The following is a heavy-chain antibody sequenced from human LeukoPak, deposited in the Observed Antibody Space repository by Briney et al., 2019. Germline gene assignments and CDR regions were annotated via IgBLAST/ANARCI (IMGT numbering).Heavy chain of an antibody. D-gene: IGHD3-10*01. Sequence: ASVKVSCKVSGYTLTELSMHWVRQAPGKGLEWMGDFDPEDGETIYAQKFQGRVTMTEDTSTDTAYMELSSLRSEDTAVYYCATGYGSGSNAAFDIWGQGTMVTVSS. CDR3: ATGYGSGSNAAFDI. CDR2: FDPEDGET. CDR1: GYTLTELS. J-gene: IGHJ3*02. V-gene: IGHV1-24*01.